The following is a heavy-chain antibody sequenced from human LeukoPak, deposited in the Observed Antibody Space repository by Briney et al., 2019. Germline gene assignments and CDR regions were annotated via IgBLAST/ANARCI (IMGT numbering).Heavy chain of an antibody. CDR3: ARFERWLQKTFDY. CDR1: GGSISSGSYY. Sequence: SETLSLTCTVSGGSISSGSYYWSWIRQPPGKGLEWIGYIYYSGSTNYNPSLKSRVTISVDTSKNQFSLKLSSVTAADTAVYYCARFERWLQKTFDYWGQGTLVTVSS. CDR2: IYYSGST. J-gene: IGHJ4*02. V-gene: IGHV4-61*01. D-gene: IGHD5-24*01.